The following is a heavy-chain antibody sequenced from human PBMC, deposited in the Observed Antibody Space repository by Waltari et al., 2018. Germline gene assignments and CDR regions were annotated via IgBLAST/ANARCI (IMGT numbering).Heavy chain of an antibody. CDR1: GYTFTGYY. CDR3: ARGSPVLRFLEWLLEKGEIDY. V-gene: IGHV1-2*02. J-gene: IGHJ4*02. D-gene: IGHD3-3*01. Sequence: QVQLVQSGAEVKKPGASVKVSCKASGYTFTGYYMHWVRQAPGQGLEWMGWINPNSGGTNYAQKFQGRVTMTRDTSISTAYMELSRLRSDDTAVYYCARGSPVLRFLEWLLEKGEIDYWGQGTLVTVSS. CDR2: INPNSGGT.